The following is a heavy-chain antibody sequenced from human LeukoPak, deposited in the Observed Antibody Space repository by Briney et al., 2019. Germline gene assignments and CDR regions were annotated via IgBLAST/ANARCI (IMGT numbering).Heavy chain of an antibody. CDR2: INPNSGGT. J-gene: IGHJ6*03. V-gene: IGHV1-2*02. CDR3: ARAPRQYYYMDV. CDR1: GYTFTGYY. Sequence: ASVKVSCKASGYTFTGYYMHWVRQAPGQGLEWMGWINPNSGGTNYAQKFQGRVTMTRDTSISTAYMELSRLKSDDRAVYYCARAPRQYYYMDVWGKGTTVTVSS.